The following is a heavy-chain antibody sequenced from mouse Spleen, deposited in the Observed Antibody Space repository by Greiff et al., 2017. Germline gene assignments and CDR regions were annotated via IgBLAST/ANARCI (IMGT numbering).Heavy chain of an antibody. V-gene: IGHV1-59*01. CDR2: IDPADSYT. CDR1: GYTFTSYW. CDR3: ARKGRSISFAY. D-gene: IGHD1-1*01. Sequence: QVQLQQPGAELVRPGTSVKLSCKASGYTFTSYWMHWVKQSPGQGLEWIGVIDPADSYTNYNQKFKGKATLTVDTSSRTAYIQLNSLTSEDSAVYYCARKGRSISFAYWGQGTLVTVSA. J-gene: IGHJ3*01.